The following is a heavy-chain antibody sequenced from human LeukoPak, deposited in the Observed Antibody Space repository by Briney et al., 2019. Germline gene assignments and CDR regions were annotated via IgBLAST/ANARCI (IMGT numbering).Heavy chain of an antibody. CDR1: GYSFTSYW. D-gene: IGHD2-2*01. CDR3: ARGYCSSTRCYGTPDY. Sequence: GESLKISCKGSGYSFTSYWIGWVRQMPGKGLEWMGIIYPGDSDTRYSPSFQGQVTISADKSISTAYLQWSSLKASDTAMYYCARGYCSSTRCYGTPDYWGQGTLVTVSS. CDR2: IYPGDSDT. J-gene: IGHJ4*02. V-gene: IGHV5-51*01.